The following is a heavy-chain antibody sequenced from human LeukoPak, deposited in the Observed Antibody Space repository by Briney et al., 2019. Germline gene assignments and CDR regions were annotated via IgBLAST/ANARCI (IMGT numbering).Heavy chain of an antibody. J-gene: IGHJ4*02. CDR2: ISTEGGST. CDR3: VKGLYRGSSSFDY. Sequence: GGSLRLSCSASGFTFSSYAMHWVRQAPGRGLEYVSAISTEGGSTYYADSVKGRFIISRDNSKNTLYLQMSSLRAEDTAAYYCVKGLYRGSSSFDYWGQGTLVTVSS. CDR1: GFTFSSYA. D-gene: IGHD1-26*01. V-gene: IGHV3-64D*06.